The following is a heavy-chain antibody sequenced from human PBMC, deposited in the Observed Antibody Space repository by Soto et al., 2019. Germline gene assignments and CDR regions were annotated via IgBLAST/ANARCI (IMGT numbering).Heavy chain of an antibody. Sequence: SETLSLTCTVSGGSISTYYWSWIRQPPGKGLEWIGYIYYSGSTSYNPSLKSRVTISVDTSKNQFSLKLRSVTAADTAVYYCASDRSSGWDQGYGMDVWGQGTTGTAP. CDR3: ASDRSSGWDQGYGMDV. CDR1: GGSISTYY. D-gene: IGHD6-19*01. J-gene: IGHJ6*02. CDR2: IYYSGST. V-gene: IGHV4-59*01.